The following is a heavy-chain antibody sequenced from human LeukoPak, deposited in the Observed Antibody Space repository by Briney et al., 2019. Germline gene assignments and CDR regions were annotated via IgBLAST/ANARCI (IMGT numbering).Heavy chain of an antibody. CDR3: ARDSSGYYFDY. V-gene: IGHV4-30-4*01. CDR1: GGSISSGDYY. D-gene: IGHD3-22*01. CDR2: IYYSGSS. Sequence: SETLSLTRTVSGGSISSGDYYWSWLRQPPGKGLEWIGYIYYSGSSYYNPSLKSRVTISVDTSKNQFSLKLSSVTAADTAVYYCARDSSGYYFDYWGQGTLVTVSS. J-gene: IGHJ4*02.